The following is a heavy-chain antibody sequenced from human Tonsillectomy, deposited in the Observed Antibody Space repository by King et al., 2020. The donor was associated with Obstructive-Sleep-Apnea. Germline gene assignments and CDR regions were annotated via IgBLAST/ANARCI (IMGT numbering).Heavy chain of an antibody. D-gene: IGHD1-7*01. Sequence: LQLQESGPGLAKPSETLSLTCSVSGGAIATYNHFWGWIRQPPGKGLEWIASIYSNGKTYYSPSLGSRTTISVDTSNNQFTLKMNSVTAADTAVYFCAAECGTTGARWFDPWGQGTLVTVSS. CDR1: GGAIATYNHF. V-gene: IGHV4-39*06. J-gene: IGHJ5*02. CDR2: IYSNGKT. CDR3: AAECGTTGARWFDP.